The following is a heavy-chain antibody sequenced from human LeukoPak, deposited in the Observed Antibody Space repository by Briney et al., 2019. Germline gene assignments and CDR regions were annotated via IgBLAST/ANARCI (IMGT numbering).Heavy chain of an antibody. CDR2: ISGSTGNT. CDR3: ARDDRFDGSGHYSAFDV. V-gene: IGHV3-48*02. D-gene: IGHD3-22*01. Sequence: QPGGSLRLSCVASGLTVSSANMNWVRQAPGKGLEWVSFISGSTGNTFYADSVKGRFTMSRDNVKNSLYLQMNSLRDEDTAVYYCARDDRFDGSGHYSAFDVWGQGTMVTVSS. J-gene: IGHJ3*01. CDR1: GLTVSSAN.